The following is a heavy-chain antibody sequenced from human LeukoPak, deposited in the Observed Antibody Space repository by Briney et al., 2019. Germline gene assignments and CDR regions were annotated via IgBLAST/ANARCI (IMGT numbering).Heavy chain of an antibody. CDR1: EFTFSDYY. Sequence: PGGSLRLSCAASEFTFSDYYMTWIRQAPGKGLEWISYISNSGSTIYYADSVRGRFTVSRDNAKNSLYLQMNSLRAEDTAVYYCAKGGQNYGGNSGYWGQGTLVTVSS. D-gene: IGHD4-23*01. CDR2: ISNSGSTI. J-gene: IGHJ4*02. V-gene: IGHV3-11*04. CDR3: AKGGQNYGGNSGY.